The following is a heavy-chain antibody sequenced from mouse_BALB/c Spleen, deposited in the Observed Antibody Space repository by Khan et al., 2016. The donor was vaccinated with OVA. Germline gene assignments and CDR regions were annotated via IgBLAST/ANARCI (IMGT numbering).Heavy chain of an antibody. V-gene: IGHV1S136*01. D-gene: IGHD2-14*01. CDR1: GYTFTNYV. Sequence: VQLQQSGPVLVKPGASVKMSCKASGYTFTNYVLHWVKQNPGQGLEWIGYITPYNDDTNYNEKFKGKAALTSDKSSSTVYMELSSLTSEDSAVYYCARWGRYDVGYYFDYWGQGTTLTVSS. CDR3: ARWGRYDVGYYFDY. J-gene: IGHJ2*01. CDR2: ITPYNDDT.